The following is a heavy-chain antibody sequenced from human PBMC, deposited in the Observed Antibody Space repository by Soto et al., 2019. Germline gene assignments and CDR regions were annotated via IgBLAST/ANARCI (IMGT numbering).Heavy chain of an antibody. J-gene: IGHJ4*02. CDR2: IWYDGSNK. D-gene: IGHD2-15*01. CDR3: ARDGYCSGGSCYSVPVFDY. CDR1: GFTFSSYG. Sequence: QVQLVESGGGVVQPGRSLRLSCAASGFTFSSYGMHWVRQAPGKGLEWVAVIWYDGSNKYYADSVKGRFTISRDNSKXXLXXQMHSLRAEDTAVYYCARDGYCSGGSCYSVPVFDYWGQGTLVTVSS. V-gene: IGHV3-33*01.